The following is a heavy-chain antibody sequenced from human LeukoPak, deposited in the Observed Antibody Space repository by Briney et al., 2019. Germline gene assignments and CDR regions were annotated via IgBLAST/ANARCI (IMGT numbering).Heavy chain of an antibody. J-gene: IGHJ4*02. CDR3: ARGIDGYNPNVDY. D-gene: IGHD5-24*01. V-gene: IGHV4-30-4*01. CDR1: GGSISSGDYY. Sequence: SETLSLTCTVSGGSISSGDYYWSWIRQPPGKGLEWIGYIYYSGSTYYNPSLKSRVTISVDTSKNQFSLKLSSVTAADTAVYYCARGIDGYNPNVDYWGQGTLVTVS. CDR2: IYYSGST.